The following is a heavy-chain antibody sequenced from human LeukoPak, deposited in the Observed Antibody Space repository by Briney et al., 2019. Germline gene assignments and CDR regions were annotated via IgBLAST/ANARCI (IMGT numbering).Heavy chain of an antibody. CDR3: ARVDSSGWYLDDAFDI. CDR1: GFPFSSYS. Sequence: GGSLRLSCTASGFPFSSYSMTWVRQAPGKGLEWVSSISSSSSYIYYADSVKGRFTISRDNAKNSLYLQMNSLRAEDTAVYYCARVDSSGWYLDDAFDIWGQGTMVTVSS. J-gene: IGHJ3*02. CDR2: ISSSSSYI. V-gene: IGHV3-21*01. D-gene: IGHD6-19*01.